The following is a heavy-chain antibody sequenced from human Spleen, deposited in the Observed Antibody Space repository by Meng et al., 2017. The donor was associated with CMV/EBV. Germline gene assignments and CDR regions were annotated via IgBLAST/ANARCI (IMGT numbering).Heavy chain of an antibody. CDR2: IYYSGST. D-gene: IGHD1-1*01. Sequence: SETLSLTCTASGGSISSYYWSWIRQPPGKGLEWIGYIYYSGSTNYNPSLKSRVTISVDTSKNQFSLKLSSVTAADTAVYYCARKTTGTTDDTFDIWGQGTMVTVSS. CDR3: ARKTTGTTDDTFDI. CDR1: GGSISSYY. J-gene: IGHJ3*02. V-gene: IGHV4-59*01.